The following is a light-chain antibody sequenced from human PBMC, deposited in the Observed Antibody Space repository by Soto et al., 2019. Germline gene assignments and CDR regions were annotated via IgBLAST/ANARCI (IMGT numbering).Light chain of an antibody. CDR1: TGAVTSGYY. J-gene: IGLJ2*01. CDR2: NTS. Sequence: QTVVTQEPSLTVSPGGTVTLTCASSTGAVTSGYYPNWFQQKPGQAPRALIYNTSNKHSWTPARFSGSLLGGKAALTLSGVQPEDEAEYYCLLYYGGASFGGGSKLTVL. V-gene: IGLV7-43*01. CDR3: LLYYGGAS.